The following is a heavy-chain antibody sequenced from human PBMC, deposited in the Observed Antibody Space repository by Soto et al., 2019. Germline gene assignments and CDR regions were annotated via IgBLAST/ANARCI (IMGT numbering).Heavy chain of an antibody. CDR3: ARATRSGYYEIDY. Sequence: PSETLSLTCTVSGGSISSYYWSWIRQPPGKGLEWIGYIYYSGSTNYNPSLKSRVTISVDTSKNQFSLKLSSVTAADTAVYYCARATRSGYYEIDYWGQGTLVTVSS. J-gene: IGHJ4*02. CDR2: IYYSGST. V-gene: IGHV4-59*01. CDR1: GGSISSYY. D-gene: IGHD3-3*01.